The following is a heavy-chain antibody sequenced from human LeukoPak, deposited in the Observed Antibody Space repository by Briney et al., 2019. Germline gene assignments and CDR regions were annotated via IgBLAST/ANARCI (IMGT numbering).Heavy chain of an antibody. CDR3: ALGYCSGGSCFRSFDY. CDR2: INHSGST. Sequence: PSETLSLTCAVYGASFSGYYWSWIRQPPGKGLEWIGEINHSGSTNYKPSLKSRVTISVDTSKNQFSLKLSSVTAADTAVYYCALGYCSGGSCFRSFDYWGQGTLVTVSS. CDR1: GASFSGYY. D-gene: IGHD2-15*01. J-gene: IGHJ4*02. V-gene: IGHV4-34*01.